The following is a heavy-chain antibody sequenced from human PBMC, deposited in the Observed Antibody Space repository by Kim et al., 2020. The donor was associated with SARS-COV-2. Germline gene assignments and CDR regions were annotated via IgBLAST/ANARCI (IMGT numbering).Heavy chain of an antibody. D-gene: IGHD7-27*01. J-gene: IGHJ6*02. CDR3: ARAQSPNWSYYYYYYGMDV. V-gene: IGHV3-7*01. Sequence: GGSLRRSCAASGFTFSSYWMSWVRQAPGKGLEWVANIKQDGSEKYYVDSVKGRFTISRDNAKNSLYLQMNSLRAEDTAVYYCARAQSPNWSYYYYYYGMDVWGQGTTVTVSS. CDR1: GFTFSSYW. CDR2: IKQDGSEK.